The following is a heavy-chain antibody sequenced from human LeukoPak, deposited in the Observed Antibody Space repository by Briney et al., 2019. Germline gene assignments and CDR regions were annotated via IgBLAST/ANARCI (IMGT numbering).Heavy chain of an antibody. CDR2: ISSSSSYI. J-gene: IGHJ6*03. CDR3: ARVRGGYDLSYYYYMDV. D-gene: IGHD5-12*01. Sequence: TSGGSLRLSCAASGFTFSSYSMNWVRQAPGKGLEWVSSISSSSSYIYYADSVKGRFTISRDNAKNSLYLQMNSLRAEDTAVYYCARVRGGYDLSYYYYMDVWGKGTTVTVSS. CDR1: GFTFSSYS. V-gene: IGHV3-21*01.